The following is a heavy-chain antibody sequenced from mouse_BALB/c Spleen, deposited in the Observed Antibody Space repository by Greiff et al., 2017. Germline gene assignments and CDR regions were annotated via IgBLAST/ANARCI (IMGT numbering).Heavy chain of an antibody. CDR1: GFTFSSFG. CDR2: ISSGSSTI. D-gene: IGHD1-1*01. J-gene: IGHJ4*01. Sequence: EVNVVESGGGLVQPGGSRKLSCAASGFTFSSFGMHWVRQAPEKGLEWVAYISSGSSTIYYADTVKGRFTISRDNPKNTLFLQMTSLRSEDTAMYYCARDGTFLYYYAMDYWGQGTSVTVSS. V-gene: IGHV5-17*02. CDR3: ARDGTFLYYYAMDY.